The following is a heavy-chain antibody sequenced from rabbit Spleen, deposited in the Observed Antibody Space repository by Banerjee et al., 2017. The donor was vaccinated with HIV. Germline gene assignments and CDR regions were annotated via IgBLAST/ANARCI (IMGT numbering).Heavy chain of an antibody. V-gene: IGHV1S40*01. CDR3: ARNANGGWDL. CDR2: IYTGNGKT. J-gene: IGHJ3*01. D-gene: IGHD4-1*01. Sequence: QSLEESGGGLVKPGASLTLTCKASGFSFHSGYDMCWVRQAPGKGLEWIACIYTGNGKTYYASWAKGRFTFSKTSSTTVTLQMTSLTPADTATYFCARNANGGWDLWGQGTLVTGS. CDR1: GFSFHSGYD.